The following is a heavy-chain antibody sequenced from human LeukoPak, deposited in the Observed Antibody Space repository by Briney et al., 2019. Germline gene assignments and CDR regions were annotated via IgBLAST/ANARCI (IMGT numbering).Heavy chain of an antibody. CDR2: IYPGDSDT. Sequence: GESLKISCKGSGYSFTSYWIGWVRQMPGKGLEWMGIIYPGDSDTRYSPSFQGQVTISADKSISTAYLQWSSLKASDTAMYYCARWIQLWPRSYYMDVWGKGTTVTISS. CDR1: GYSFTSYW. J-gene: IGHJ6*03. V-gene: IGHV5-51*01. D-gene: IGHD5-18*01. CDR3: ARWIQLWPRSYYMDV.